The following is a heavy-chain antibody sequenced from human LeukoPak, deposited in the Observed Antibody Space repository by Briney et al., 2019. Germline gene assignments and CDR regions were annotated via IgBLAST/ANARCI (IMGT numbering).Heavy chain of an antibody. J-gene: IGHJ4*02. CDR3: ARDRVYDYSNPRGFDY. CDR1: GYPFTSFG. D-gene: IGHD4-11*01. CDR2: ISGYNGKT. V-gene: IGHV1-18*03. Sequence: ASVKVSCKAFGYPFTSFGISWVRQAPGQGLEWMGWISGYNGKTNYAQNLQGRVTMTTDTSTSTAYVELGSLRSDDMAVYYCARDRVYDYSNPRGFDYWGQGTLVTVSS.